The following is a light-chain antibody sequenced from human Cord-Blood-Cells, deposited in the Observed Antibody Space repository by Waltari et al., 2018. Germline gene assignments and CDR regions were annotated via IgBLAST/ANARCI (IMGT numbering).Light chain of an antibody. J-gene: IGKJ4*01. CDR2: GAS. V-gene: IGKV3-15*01. CDR1: QSVSSN. Sequence: EIVMTQSPATLSVSPGERATLSCRASQSVSSNLAWYQQKPGQAPRLLIYGASTRATGIPARVSGSGSGTEFTLTISSLQSEDFAVYYCQKYNNWPLTFGGGTKVEIK. CDR3: QKYNNWPLT.